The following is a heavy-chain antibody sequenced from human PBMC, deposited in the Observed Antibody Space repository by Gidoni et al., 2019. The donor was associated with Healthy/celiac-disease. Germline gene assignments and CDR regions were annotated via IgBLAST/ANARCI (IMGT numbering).Heavy chain of an antibody. V-gene: IGHV3-23*01. D-gene: IGHD3-22*01. Sequence: EVQLLEPGGGLVEPGGSLRLPCAASGFPFSSYPMSWVRQAPGKGLEWVSAISGSGCSTYYADSVKGRFTISRDNSKNTLYLQMNSLIAEDTAVYYCAKSPYYYDSSCYDYWGQGTLVTVSS. CDR3: AKSPYYYDSSCYDY. J-gene: IGHJ4*02. CDR1: GFPFSSYP. CDR2: ISGSGCST.